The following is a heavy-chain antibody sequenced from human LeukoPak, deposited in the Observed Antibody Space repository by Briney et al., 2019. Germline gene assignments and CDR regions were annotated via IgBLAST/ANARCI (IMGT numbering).Heavy chain of an antibody. CDR2: INHSGST. Sequence: PSETLSLTCAVSGGSFSGYYWSWIRQPPGKGLEWIGEINHSGSTNYNPSLKSRVTISVDTSKNQFSLKLSSVPAADAAVYYCARSGATWGSTSLDYWGQGTLVTVSS. CDR3: ARSGATWGSTSLDY. J-gene: IGHJ4*02. CDR1: GGSFSGYY. V-gene: IGHV4-34*01. D-gene: IGHD2-2*01.